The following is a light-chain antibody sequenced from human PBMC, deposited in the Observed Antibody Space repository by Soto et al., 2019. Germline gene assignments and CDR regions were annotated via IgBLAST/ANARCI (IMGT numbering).Light chain of an antibody. J-gene: IGKJ2*03. Sequence: EIVLTQSPGTLSLSPGERATLSCRASQSVTSTYLAWYQQKPGQSPRLIIYGGSTRASGFPDRFSGGGSGTDFTLIISRLEPEDSAVYYCHCQQFDSSRMSSFGQGTKLEI. CDR3: QQFDSSRMSS. CDR1: QSVTSTY. CDR2: GGS. V-gene: IGKV3-20*01.